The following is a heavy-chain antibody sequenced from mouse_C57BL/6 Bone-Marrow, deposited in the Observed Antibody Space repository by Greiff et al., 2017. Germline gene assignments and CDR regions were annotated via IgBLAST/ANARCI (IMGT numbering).Heavy chain of an antibody. CDR1: GFTFSDYG. CDR3: AREVWRPRRDAMDY. D-gene: IGHD2-10*02. CDR2: ISRGSSTI. Sequence: EVKLVESGGGLVKPGGSLKLSCAASGFTFSDYGMHWVRQAPEKGLEWVAYISRGSSTIYYADTVKGRFTISRDNAKNTLFLQMTSLRSEDTAMYYCAREVWRPRRDAMDYWGQGTSVTVSS. V-gene: IGHV5-17*01. J-gene: IGHJ4*01.